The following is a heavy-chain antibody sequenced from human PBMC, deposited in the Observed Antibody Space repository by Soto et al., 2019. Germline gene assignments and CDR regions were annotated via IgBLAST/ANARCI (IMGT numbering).Heavy chain of an antibody. CDR1: GFTFRNYA. CDR2: ISFNLDST. CDR3: AKFRKAVTVRKREALDI. Sequence: EVQLLESGVGWVQPGGSLRLSCEAAGFTFRNYAMNWARQAPGKGLEWVSGISFNLDSTYYADSVKGRFNISRDNSKMTLYLQMNSLRAEDTAIYYCAKFRKAVTVRKREALDIWGQGTMVTVYS. V-gene: IGHV3-23*01. D-gene: IGHD6-19*01. J-gene: IGHJ3*02.